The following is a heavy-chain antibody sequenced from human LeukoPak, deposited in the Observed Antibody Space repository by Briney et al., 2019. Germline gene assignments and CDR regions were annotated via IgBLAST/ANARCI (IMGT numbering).Heavy chain of an antibody. CDR3: ARGRGSEATILRY. J-gene: IGHJ4*02. CDR2: IIPILGIA. CDR1: GYTFTGYY. Sequence: GASVKVSCKASGYTFTGYYMHWVRQAPGQGLEWMGRIIPILGIANYAQKFQGRVTITADKSTSTAYMELSSLRSEDTAVYYCARGRGSEATILRYWGQGTLVTVSS. D-gene: IGHD5-12*01. V-gene: IGHV1-69*04.